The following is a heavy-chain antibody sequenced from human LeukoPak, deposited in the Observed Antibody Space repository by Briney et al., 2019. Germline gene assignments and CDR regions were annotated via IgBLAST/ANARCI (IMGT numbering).Heavy chain of an antibody. CDR1: GASINRGTYY. J-gene: IGHJ4*02. Sequence: PSETLSLTCSVSGASINRGTYYWSWIRRPAGKGLEWIGHIYTTGSTNYNPSLKSRVTISVDTSKNQFSLKLSSVTAADTAVYYCAGCCIAAPDWGQGTLVTVSS. CDR3: AGCCIAAPD. V-gene: IGHV4-61*09. CDR2: IYTTGST. D-gene: IGHD6-6*01.